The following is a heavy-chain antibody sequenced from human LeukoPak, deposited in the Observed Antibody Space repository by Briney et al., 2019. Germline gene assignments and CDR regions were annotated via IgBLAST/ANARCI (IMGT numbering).Heavy chain of an antibody. V-gene: IGHV4-59*01. J-gene: IGHJ6*02. D-gene: IGHD6-13*01. CDR3: AREASYSSSWLDYYYGMDV. Sequence: PSETLSLTCTVSGGSISSYYWSWIRQPPGKGLEWIGYVYYSGSTNYNPSLKSRVTISVDTSKNQFSLKLSSVTAADTAVYYCAREASYSSSWLDYYYGMDVWGQGTTVTVSS. CDR2: VYYSGST. CDR1: GGSISSYY.